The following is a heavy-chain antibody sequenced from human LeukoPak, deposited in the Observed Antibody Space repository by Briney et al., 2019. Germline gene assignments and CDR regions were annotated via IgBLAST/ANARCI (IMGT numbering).Heavy chain of an antibody. CDR2: IYPGDSDT. Sequence: GESLKIYCKGSGYSFTSYWIGWVRQMTRKGLEWMGIIYPGDSDTRYSPSFQGHVNISADKSISTAYLQWSSLKASDTAMYYCARQLGPRGYYYYMDVWGKGTTVTVSS. CDR3: ARQLGPRGYYYYMDV. J-gene: IGHJ6*03. D-gene: IGHD3-16*01. V-gene: IGHV5-51*01. CDR1: GYSFTSYW.